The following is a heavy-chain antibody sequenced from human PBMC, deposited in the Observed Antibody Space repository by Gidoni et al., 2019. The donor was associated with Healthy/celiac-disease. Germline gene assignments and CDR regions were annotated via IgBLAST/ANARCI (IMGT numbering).Heavy chain of an antibody. J-gene: IGHJ4*02. CDR2: INAGNGNT. V-gene: IGHV1-3*01. CDR3: ARESGIAVGDY. Sequence: QVQLVQSGAEVKKPGASVKVSCKASGYTFTNYAMHWVRQAPGQRLEWMGWINAGNGNTKYSQKFQGRVTITRDTSASTAYMELSSLRSEDTAVYYCARESGIAVGDYWGQGTLVTVSS. CDR1: GYTFTNYA. D-gene: IGHD6-19*01.